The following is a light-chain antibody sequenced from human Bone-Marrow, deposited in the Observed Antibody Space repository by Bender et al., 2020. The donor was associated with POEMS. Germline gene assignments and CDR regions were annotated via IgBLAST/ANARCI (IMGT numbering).Light chain of an antibody. CDR3: QSADSSGTYVV. Sequence: SYVLTQPPSVSVAPGQTARVTCGGNNIGTKNVHWYQQKPGQAPVLVIYKDTERPSGIPERFSGSSSGTTVTLTISGVQAEDEADYYCQSADSSGTYVVFGGGTKLTVL. J-gene: IGLJ2*01. CDR1: NIGTKN. CDR2: KDT. V-gene: IGLV3-25*03.